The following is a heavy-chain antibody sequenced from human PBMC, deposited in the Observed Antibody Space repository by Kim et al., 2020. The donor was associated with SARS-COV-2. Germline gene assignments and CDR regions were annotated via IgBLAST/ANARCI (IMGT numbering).Heavy chain of an antibody. CDR1: GLTVSSNY. V-gene: IGHV3-66*01. CDR2: IYSGGST. D-gene: IGHD4-17*01. CDR3: ARDLATTFYYYMDV. J-gene: IGHJ6*03. Sequence: GGSLRLSCAASGLTVSSNYMSWVRQAPGKGLEWVSVIYSGGSTYYADSVKGRFTISRDNSKNTLYLQMNSLRAEDTAVYYCARDLATTFYYYMDVWGKGTTVTVSS.